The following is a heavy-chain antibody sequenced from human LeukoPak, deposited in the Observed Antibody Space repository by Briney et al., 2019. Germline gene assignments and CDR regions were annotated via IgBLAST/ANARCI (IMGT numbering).Heavy chain of an antibody. CDR2: ISYDGSNK. CDR3: ARDRGSGIVVVPAANYFDY. Sequence: PGGSLRLSCAASGFTFSSYAMSWVRQAPGKGLEWVAVISYDGSNKYYADSVKGRFTISRDNSKNTLYLQMNSLRAEDTAVYYCARDRGSGIVVVPAANYFDYWGQGTLVTVSS. V-gene: IGHV3-30-3*01. D-gene: IGHD2-2*01. CDR1: GFTFSSYA. J-gene: IGHJ4*02.